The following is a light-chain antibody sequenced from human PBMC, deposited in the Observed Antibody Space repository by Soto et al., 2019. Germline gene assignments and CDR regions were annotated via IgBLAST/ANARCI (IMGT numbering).Light chain of an antibody. CDR1: QSVSSSY. CDR3: QQYGSSPLT. J-gene: IGKJ3*01. Sequence: EIVLTQSPATLSLSPGERATLSCGASQSVSSSYLAWYQQKPGLAPRLLIYAASRRATGIPDRFRGSGYGTDFTLSISRLEPEDFAVYYCQQYGSSPLTFGPGTKVDIK. V-gene: IGKV3D-20*01. CDR2: AAS.